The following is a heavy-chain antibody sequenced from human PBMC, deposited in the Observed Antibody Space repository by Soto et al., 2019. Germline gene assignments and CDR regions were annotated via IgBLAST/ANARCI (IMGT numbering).Heavy chain of an antibody. V-gene: IGHV4-4*07. CDR2: IYTSGST. CDR1: GGSIRSYY. D-gene: IGHD6-19*01. CDR3: ARVVFRGSSNNWFDP. Sequence: SQTMSLTCTVSGGSIRSYYCSCIRQPAGKGLEWIGRIYTSGSTDYNPFLKSRVTMSVDTSKNQFSLKLSSVTAADTAVYYCARVVFRGSSNNWFDPWGQGTLVTVS. J-gene: IGHJ5*02.